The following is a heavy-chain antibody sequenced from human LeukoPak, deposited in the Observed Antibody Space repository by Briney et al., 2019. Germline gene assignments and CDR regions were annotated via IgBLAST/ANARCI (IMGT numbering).Heavy chain of an antibody. Sequence: PSETLSLTCTVSGGSISSYYWSWIRQPPGKGLEWIGYIYYSGSTNYNPSLKSRVTISVDTSKNQFSLKLSSVTAADTAVYYCARRVVPYGMDVWGQGTTVTVSS. CDR1: GGSISSYY. CDR3: ARRVVPYGMDV. V-gene: IGHV4-59*08. D-gene: IGHD6-6*01. J-gene: IGHJ6*02. CDR2: IYYSGST.